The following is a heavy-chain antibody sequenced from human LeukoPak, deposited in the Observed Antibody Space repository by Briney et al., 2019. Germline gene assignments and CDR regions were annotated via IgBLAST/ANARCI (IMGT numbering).Heavy chain of an antibody. D-gene: IGHD3-10*01. CDR2: IKQDGSEK. CDR3: ARGIRGANWFDP. V-gene: IGHV3-7*04. CDR1: GLTFSSYW. Sequence: GGSPRLSRAPCGLTFSSYWTTWVRQAPGRGLEWVANIKQDGSEKYYLDSVKGRFTISRDNANNSLYLQMNSLRGEDTAVYYCARGIRGANWFDPWGQGTLVTVSS. J-gene: IGHJ5*02.